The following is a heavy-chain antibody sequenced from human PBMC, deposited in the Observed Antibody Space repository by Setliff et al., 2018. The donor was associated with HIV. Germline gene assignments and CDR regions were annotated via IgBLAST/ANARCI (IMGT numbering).Heavy chain of an antibody. CDR1: GYTLTELS. J-gene: IGHJ1*01. D-gene: IGHD3-22*01. V-gene: IGHV1-24*01. CDR3: ATIRAYYYDSSGQEYFQH. CDR2: FDPEDGET. Sequence: ASVKVSCKVSGYTLTELSIHWVRQAPGKGLEWMGGFDPEDGETVYAQKFQGRVTMTEDTSTDTAYMELSSLRSGDTAMYYCATIRAYYYDSSGQEYFQHWGHGTLVTVSS.